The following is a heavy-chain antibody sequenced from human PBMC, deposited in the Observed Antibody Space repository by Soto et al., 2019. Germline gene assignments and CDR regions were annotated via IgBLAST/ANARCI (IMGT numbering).Heavy chain of an antibody. J-gene: IGHJ3*02. CDR1: GGCFSGYY. Sequence: PSETLSLTCAVYGGCFSGYYWSWIRQPPGKGLEWIGEINHSGSTNYNPSLKSRVTISVDTSKNQFSLKLSSVTAADTAVYYCARVQAITFGGFIAPSSSHDAFDICGQGTMVTVSS. CDR2: INHSGST. V-gene: IGHV4-34*01. CDR3: ARVQAITFGGFIAPSSSHDAFDI. D-gene: IGHD3-16*02.